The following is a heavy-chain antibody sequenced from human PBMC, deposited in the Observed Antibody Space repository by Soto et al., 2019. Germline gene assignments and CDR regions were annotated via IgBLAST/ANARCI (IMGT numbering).Heavy chain of an antibody. V-gene: IGHV3-23*01. CDR2: ISGSGGST. J-gene: IGHJ4*02. D-gene: IGHD3-3*01. CDR1: GFTFSSYA. Sequence: GGSLRLSCAASGFTFSSYAMSWVRQAPGKGLEWVSAISGSGGSTYYADSVKGRFTISRDNSKNTLYLQMNSLRAEDTAVYYFERPNRARFLEWLVHVTMSAYWGQ. CDR3: ERPNRARFLEWLVHVTMSAY.